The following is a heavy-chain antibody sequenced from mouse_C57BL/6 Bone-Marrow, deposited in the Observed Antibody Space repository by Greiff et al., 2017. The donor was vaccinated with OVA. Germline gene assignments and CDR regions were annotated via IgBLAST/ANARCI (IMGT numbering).Heavy chain of an antibody. J-gene: IGHJ1*03. CDR3: ARGRNWDWYFDV. D-gene: IGHD4-1*01. Sequence: VKVVESGAELVRPGTSVKMSCKASGYTFTNYWIGWAKQRPGHGLEWIGDIYPGGGYTNYNEKFKGKATLTADKSSSTAYMQFSSLTSEDSAIYYCARGRNWDWYFDVWGTGTTVTVSS. CDR2: IYPGGGYT. V-gene: IGHV1-63*01. CDR1: GYTFTNYW.